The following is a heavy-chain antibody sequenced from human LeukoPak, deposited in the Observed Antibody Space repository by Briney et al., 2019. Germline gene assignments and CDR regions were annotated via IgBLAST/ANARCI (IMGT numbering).Heavy chain of an antibody. CDR2: IIPIFGTA. CDR1: GGTFSSYA. V-gene: IGHV1-69*05. J-gene: IGHJ4*02. CDR3: ARVSGHLKWELVDY. Sequence: SVKVSCKASGGTFSSYAISWVRQAPGQGLEWMGRIIPIFGTANYAQKFQGRVTITTDESSSTAYMELSSLRSEDTAVYYCARVSGHLKWELVDYWGQGTLVTVSS. D-gene: IGHD1-26*01.